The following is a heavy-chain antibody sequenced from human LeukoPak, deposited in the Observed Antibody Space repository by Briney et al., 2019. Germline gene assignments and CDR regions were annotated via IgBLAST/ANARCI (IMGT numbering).Heavy chain of an antibody. CDR1: GFTFDDYG. J-gene: IGHJ4*02. D-gene: IGHD2-2*01. V-gene: IGHV3-20*04. CDR3: ARSMLGDIVVVPAAPGDY. Sequence: GGSLRLXCAASGFTFDDYGMSWVRQAPGKGLEWVSGINWNGGSTGYADSVKGRFTISRDNAKNSLYLQMNSLRAEDTALYYCARSMLGDIVVVPAAPGDYWGQGTLVTVSS. CDR2: INWNGGST.